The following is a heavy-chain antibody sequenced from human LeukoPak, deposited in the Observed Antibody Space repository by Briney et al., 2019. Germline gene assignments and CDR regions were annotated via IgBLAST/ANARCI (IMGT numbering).Heavy chain of an antibody. CDR1: GYTLTSYA. D-gene: IGHD5-12*01. CDR3: ARSDIVATISYYYYGMDV. CDR2: INTNTGNP. Sequence: ASVKVSCKASGYTLTSYAMNWVRQAPGQGLERMGWINTNTGNPTYAQGFTGQFVSSLDTSVSTAYLQISSLKAEDTAVYYCARSDIVATISYYYYGMDVWGQGTTVTVSS. V-gene: IGHV7-4-1*02. J-gene: IGHJ6*02.